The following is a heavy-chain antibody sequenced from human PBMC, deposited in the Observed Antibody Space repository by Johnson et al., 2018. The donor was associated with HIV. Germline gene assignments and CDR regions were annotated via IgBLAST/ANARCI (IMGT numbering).Heavy chain of an antibody. CDR3: ARETVTSGAFDI. D-gene: IGHD4-11*01. Sequence: QVQLVESGGGVVRPGGSLRLSCAASRFTFSSYAMHWVRQAPGKGLEWVAIISYDGSNKNYADSVKGRFTVSRDNSKNTLFLQMNGLRAEDTAVYYCARETVTSGAFDIWGQGTMVTVSS. CDR1: RFTFSSYA. J-gene: IGHJ3*02. V-gene: IGHV3-30*04. CDR2: ISYDGSNK.